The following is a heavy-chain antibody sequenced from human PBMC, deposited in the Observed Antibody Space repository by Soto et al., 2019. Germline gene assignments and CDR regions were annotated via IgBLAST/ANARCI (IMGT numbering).Heavy chain of an antibody. CDR2: VYYSGTT. CDR3: ARVGPWVPYYYDSSPYTFENWFDP. CDR1: GGSVSNKTYY. Sequence: SETLSLTCSVSGGSVSNKTYYWSWIRQPPGKRLEWIGYVYYSGTTNYNPSLKSRVTISVDLSKNQFSLRLSSVTTADTALYYCARVGPWVPYYYDSSPYTFENWFDPWGQGTLVTVSS. V-gene: IGHV4-61*01. D-gene: IGHD3-22*01. J-gene: IGHJ5*02.